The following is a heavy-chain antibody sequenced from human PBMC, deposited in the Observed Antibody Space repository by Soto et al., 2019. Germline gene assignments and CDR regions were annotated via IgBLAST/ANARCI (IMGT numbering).Heavy chain of an antibody. CDR2: IYHSGST. J-gene: IGHJ4*02. CDR1: GDSISSPNW. D-gene: IGHD2-15*01. CDR3: ARHEDYSPSDY. V-gene: IGHV4-4*02. Sequence: NPSETLSLTCGISGDSISSPNWWTWVRQPPGEGLEWIGEIYHSGSTNYNPSLKSRVTISLDKSKNQFSLRLRSLTAADTAIYYCARHEDYSPSDYWGQGILVTVS.